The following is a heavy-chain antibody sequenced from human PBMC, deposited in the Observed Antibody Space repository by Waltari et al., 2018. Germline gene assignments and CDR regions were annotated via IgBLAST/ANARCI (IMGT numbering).Heavy chain of an antibody. CDR1: GFTFSSYS. D-gene: IGHD6-6*01. Sequence: EEQLVESGGGLVKPGGSLRLSCAASGFTFSSYSMNWVRQAPGKGLEWVSSISSSSSYIYYADSVKGRFTISRDNAKNSLYLLMNSLRAEDTAVYYCARAGSSSTFDYWGQGTLVTVSS. V-gene: IGHV3-21*01. CDR2: ISSSSSYI. J-gene: IGHJ4*02. CDR3: ARAGSSSTFDY.